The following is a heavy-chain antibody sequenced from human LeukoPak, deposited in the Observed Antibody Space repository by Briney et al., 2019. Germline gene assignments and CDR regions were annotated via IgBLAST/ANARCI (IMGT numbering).Heavy chain of an antibody. CDR2: IYSGGST. Sequence: PGGSLRLSCAASGFTVSSNYMSWARQAPGKGLEWVSVIYSGGSTYYADSVKGRFTISRDNSKNTLYLQMNSLRAEDTAVYYCARDQVGYCSSTSCYRNYYYGMDVWGQGTTVTVSS. J-gene: IGHJ6*02. D-gene: IGHD2-2*01. CDR3: ARDQVGYCSSTSCYRNYYYGMDV. V-gene: IGHV3-53*01. CDR1: GFTVSSNY.